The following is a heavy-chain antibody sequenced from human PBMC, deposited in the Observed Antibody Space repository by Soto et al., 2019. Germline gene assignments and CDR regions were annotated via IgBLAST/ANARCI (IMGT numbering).Heavy chain of an antibody. CDR2: ISYDGSNK. V-gene: IGHV3-30*18. D-gene: IGHD4-4*01. CDR1: GFTFSSYG. CDR3: AKGVGYSNYYYYGMDV. J-gene: IGHJ6*02. Sequence: QVQLVESGGGVVQPGRSLRLSCAASGFTFSSYGMHWVRQAPGKGLEWVAVISYDGSNKYYADSVKGRFTISRDNSKNTLYLQMNSLRAEDTAVYYCAKGVGYSNYYYYGMDVWGQGTTVTVSS.